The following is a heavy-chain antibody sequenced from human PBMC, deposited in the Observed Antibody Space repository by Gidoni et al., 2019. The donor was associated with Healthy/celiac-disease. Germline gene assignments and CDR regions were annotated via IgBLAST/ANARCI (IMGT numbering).Heavy chain of an antibody. CDR1: GFTFSSYG. V-gene: IGHV3-33*08. D-gene: IGHD3-10*02. CDR3: ARGVRGVFDYYGMDV. CDR2: IWYDGSNK. Sequence: QVQLVESGGGVVQPGRSLRLSCAASGFTFSSYGMHWVRQAPGKGLEWVAVIWYDGSNKYYADSVKGRFTISRDNSKNTLYLQMNSLRAEDTAVYYCARGVRGVFDYYGMDVWGQGTTVTVSS. J-gene: IGHJ6*02.